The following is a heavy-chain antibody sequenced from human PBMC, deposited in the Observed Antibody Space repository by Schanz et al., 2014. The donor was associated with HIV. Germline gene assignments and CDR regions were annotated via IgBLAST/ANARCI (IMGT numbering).Heavy chain of an antibody. CDR2: IWFDGTQK. CDR1: GFTFRNYG. J-gene: IGHJ6*02. Sequence: QVHLVESGGGVVQPGKSLRLSCAASGFTFRNYGIHWVRQAPGKGLSWVAVIWFDGTQKIYADSVKGRFTISRDNSKNTLFLQMNSLRAEDTAVYYCANSGYCTSGICYTRGDGLDVWGQGTTVTVSS. D-gene: IGHD2-8*01. CDR3: ANSGYCTSGICYTRGDGLDV. V-gene: IGHV3-33*06.